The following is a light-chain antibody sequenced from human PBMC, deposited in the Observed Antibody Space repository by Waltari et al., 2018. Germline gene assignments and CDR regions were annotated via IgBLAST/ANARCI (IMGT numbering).Light chain of an antibody. CDR1: RSCGGGWPY. CDR3: SSYAGSHVV. J-gene: IGLJ3*02. CDR2: DVT. Sequence: QSALTKPRSVSGSPGQAVTISCTGTRSCGGGWPYVSWYRQYPGRAPQALIYDVTKRPSGVPDRFSGAKSGNTASLTISGLQVEDEADYFCSSYAGSHVVFGGGTKLTVL. V-gene: IGLV2-11*01.